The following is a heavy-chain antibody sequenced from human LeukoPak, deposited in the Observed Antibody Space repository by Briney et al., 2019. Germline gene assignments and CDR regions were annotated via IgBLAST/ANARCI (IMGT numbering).Heavy chain of an antibody. CDR2: IYPGDSDT. Sequence: GESLKISCKGSGYSFTSYWIGWVRQMPGKGLEWMGIIYPGDSDTRYSPSFQDQVTISADKSISTAYLQWSSLKASDTAVYYCARHEGQWLGAYNWFDPWGQGTLVTVSS. CDR3: ARHEGQWLGAYNWFDP. CDR1: GYSFTSYW. V-gene: IGHV5-51*01. D-gene: IGHD6-19*01. J-gene: IGHJ5*02.